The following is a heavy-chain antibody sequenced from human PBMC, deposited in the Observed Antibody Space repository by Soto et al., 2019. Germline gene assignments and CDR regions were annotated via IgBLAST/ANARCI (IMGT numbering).Heavy chain of an antibody. CDR3: AREEVGYCSGGSCYGHYYYYGMDV. CDR1: GFTFSSYS. Sequence: LRLSCAASGFTFSSYSMNWVRQAPGKGLEWVSYISSSSSTIYYADSVKGRFTISRDNAKNSLYLQMNSLRDEDTAVYYCAREEVGYCSGGSCYGHYYYYGMDVWGQGTTVTVSS. D-gene: IGHD2-15*01. J-gene: IGHJ6*02. V-gene: IGHV3-48*02. CDR2: ISSSSSTI.